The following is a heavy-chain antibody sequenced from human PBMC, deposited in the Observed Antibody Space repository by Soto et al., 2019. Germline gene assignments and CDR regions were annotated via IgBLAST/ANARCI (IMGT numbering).Heavy chain of an antibody. J-gene: IGHJ3*02. CDR3: AKDRVTPWSGHPDVAFAI. V-gene: IGHV3-23*01. CDR2: ISGSGYST. Sequence: GSLRLSCAASGFSFSTYAMSWVRQAPGKGLEWVSAISGSGYSTYYADSVKGRFTISRDNSKNTLYLQMNSLRAEDTAVYYCAKDRVTPWSGHPDVAFAIWGQGSMVTVSS. CDR1: GFSFSTYA. D-gene: IGHD3-3*01.